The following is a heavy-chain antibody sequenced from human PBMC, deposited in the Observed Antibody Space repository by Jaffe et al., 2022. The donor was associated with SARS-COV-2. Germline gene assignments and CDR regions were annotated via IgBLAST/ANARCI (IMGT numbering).Heavy chain of an antibody. CDR2: INTGNENT. CDR3: ARDSNTALPSFDF. Sequence: QVQLVQSGAEVENPGASVKVSCKASGYIFITYGMHWVRQAPGQRLEWMGWINTGNENTKYSAKFQGRVTITRDISASTAYMELGSLRSEDTAVYYCARDSNTALPSFDFWGQGTLITVSS. J-gene: IGHJ4*02. V-gene: IGHV1-3*04. CDR1: GYIFITYG. D-gene: IGHD5-18*01.